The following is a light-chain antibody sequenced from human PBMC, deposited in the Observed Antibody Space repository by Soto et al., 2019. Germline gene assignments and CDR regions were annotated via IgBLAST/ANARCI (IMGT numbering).Light chain of an antibody. CDR2: TND. CDR3: NSYTSTTTLEV. CDR1: SSNIESNT. Sequence: QSVLTQPPSASGTPGQRVTISCSGSSSNIESNTVYWYQQLPGMAPRLLIHTNDRRPSGVPDRFSGSKSGTSASLAISGLQSEDEADYYCNSYTSTTTLEVFGGGTKLTVL. J-gene: IGLJ2*01. V-gene: IGLV1-44*01.